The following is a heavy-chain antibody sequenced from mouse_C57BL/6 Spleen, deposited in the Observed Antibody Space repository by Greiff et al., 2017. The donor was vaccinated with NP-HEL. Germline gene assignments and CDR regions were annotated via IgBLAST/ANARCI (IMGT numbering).Heavy chain of an antibody. D-gene: IGHD2-12*01. J-gene: IGHJ3*01. CDR2: INPSTGGT. CDR3: ARNYMFAY. Sequence: EVKLQQSGPELVKPGASVKISCKASGYSFTGYYMNWVKQSPEKSLEWIGEINPSTGGTTYNQKFKAKATLTVDKSSSTAYMQLKSLTSEDSAVYYCARNYMFAYWGQVTLVTVSA. CDR1: GYSFTGYY. V-gene: IGHV1-42*01.